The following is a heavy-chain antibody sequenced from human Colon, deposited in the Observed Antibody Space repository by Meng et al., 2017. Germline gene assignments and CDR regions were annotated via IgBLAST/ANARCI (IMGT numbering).Heavy chain of an antibody. Sequence: GESLKISCAASGFTFSNFAMHWVRQGPGKGLEWLSFISYDGSHSYYADSVRGRFTVSRDNSKNTLYLQMNNLKAEDTAVYYCARGNLMFSMIVVATNPNFDYWGQSTLVTAS. J-gene: IGHJ4*02. CDR3: ARGNLMFSMIVVATNPNFDY. CDR2: ISYDGSHS. V-gene: IGHV3-30*04. CDR1: GFTFSNFA. D-gene: IGHD1-26*01.